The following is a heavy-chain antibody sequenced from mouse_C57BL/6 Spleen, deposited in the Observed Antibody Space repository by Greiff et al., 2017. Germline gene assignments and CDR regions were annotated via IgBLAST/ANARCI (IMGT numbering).Heavy chain of an antibody. V-gene: IGHV1-61*01. D-gene: IGHD2-14*01. CDR1: GYTFTSYW. Sequence: QVQLQQPGAELVRPGSSVKLSCKASGYTFTSYWMDWVKQRPGQGLEWIGNIYPSDSETHYNQKFKDKATLTVDKSSSTAYLQLSSLTSEDSAVYYCARYRAQSFYFDYWGQGTTLTVSS. CDR2: IYPSDSET. J-gene: IGHJ2*01. CDR3: ARYRAQSFYFDY.